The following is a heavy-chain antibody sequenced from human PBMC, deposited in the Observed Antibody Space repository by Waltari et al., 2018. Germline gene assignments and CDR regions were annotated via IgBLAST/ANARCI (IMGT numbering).Heavy chain of an antibody. CDR2: INPDESRK. Sequence: EVQLVESGGVLVQPGGSLRLSCVVSGFTFIRPWMDWVRQAQGKGLEWLATINPDESRKYKVDSVKGRFTVSGDNAKNSLYLQMSSLRVEDTAVYYCTTDRWFGYFDYWGQGALVTVSS. D-gene: IGHD3-10*01. CDR3: TTDRWFGYFDY. J-gene: IGHJ4*02. V-gene: IGHV3-7*01. CDR1: GFTFIRPW.